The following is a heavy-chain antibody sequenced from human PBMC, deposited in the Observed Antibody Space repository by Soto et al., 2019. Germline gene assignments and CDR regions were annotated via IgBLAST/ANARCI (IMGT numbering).Heavy chain of an antibody. V-gene: IGHV1-3*04. CDR1: GYTFTDYA. CDR2: INTGNGNT. J-gene: IGHJ4*02. CDR3: AKGSQMWTPDY. D-gene: IGHD2-21*01. Sequence: QVQLAQSGAEVKKPGASVKVSCKASGYTFTDYAMHWVRQAPGQRLEWMGWINTGNGNTKYSQKFQGRVTITRDTSATTAYMELSSLRSEDTAVYYCAKGSQMWTPDYWGQGTLVTVSS.